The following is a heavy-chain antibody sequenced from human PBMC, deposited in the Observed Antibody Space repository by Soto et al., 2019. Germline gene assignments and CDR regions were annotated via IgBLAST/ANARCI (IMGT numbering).Heavy chain of an antibody. J-gene: IGHJ4*02. V-gene: IGHV3-23*01. CDR3: AKLSSPINDLAEPGPDY. Sequence: GGSLRLSCVASGFSFSEYTMSWVRLAPGKGLEWVAAVSRRGVNTYYADSVKGRFTISRENAKNTLYLQMNSLRAEDTAVYYCAKLSSPINDLAEPGPDYWGQGTLVTVSS. D-gene: IGHD6-13*01. CDR2: VSRRGVNT. CDR1: GFSFSEYT.